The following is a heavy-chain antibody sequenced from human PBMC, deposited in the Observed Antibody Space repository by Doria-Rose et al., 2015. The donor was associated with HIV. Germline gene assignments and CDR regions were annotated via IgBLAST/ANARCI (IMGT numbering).Heavy chain of an antibody. D-gene: IGHD6-13*01. Sequence: SGPVLVKPTETLTLTCTVSGVSLSSPGMGVSWIRQPPGKAPEWLANIFSDDERSYNTSLKSRLTISRGTSKSQVVLTMTDRDPVDTATYYCARIKSSRWYHKYYFDFWGQGTLVIVSA. CDR2: IFSDDER. CDR3: ARIKSSRWYHKYYFDF. CDR1: GVSLSSPGMG. V-gene: IGHV2-26*01. J-gene: IGHJ4*02.